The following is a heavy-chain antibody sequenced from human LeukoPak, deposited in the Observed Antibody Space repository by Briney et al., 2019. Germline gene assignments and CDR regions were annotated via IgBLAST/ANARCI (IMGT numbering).Heavy chain of an antibody. CDR1: GGSISSSSYY. J-gene: IGHJ4*02. CDR2: IYYSGST. V-gene: IGHV4-39*01. Sequence: PSETLSLTCTVSGGSISSSSYYWGWIRQPPGKGLEWIGSIYYSGSTYYNPSLKSRVTISVDTSKNQFSLKLSSVTAADTAVYYCARHASYYDILTGYHPGADFDYWGQGTLVTVSS. D-gene: IGHD3-9*01. CDR3: ARHASYYDILTGYHPGADFDY.